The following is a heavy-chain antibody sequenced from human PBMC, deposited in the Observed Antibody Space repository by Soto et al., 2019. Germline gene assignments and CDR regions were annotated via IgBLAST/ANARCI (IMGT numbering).Heavy chain of an antibody. V-gene: IGHV3-30*18. D-gene: IGHD3-3*01. CDR3: AKAQEGGNRYYDFWVIDY. CDR2: ISYDGSNK. CDR1: GFTFSSYG. J-gene: IGHJ4*02. Sequence: QVQLVESGGGVVQPGRSLRLSCAASGFTFSSYGMHWVRQAPGKGLEWVAVISYDGSNKYYADSVKGRFTISRDNSKNTLYLQMNSLRAEDTVVYYCAKAQEGGNRYYDFWVIDYWGQGTLVTVSS.